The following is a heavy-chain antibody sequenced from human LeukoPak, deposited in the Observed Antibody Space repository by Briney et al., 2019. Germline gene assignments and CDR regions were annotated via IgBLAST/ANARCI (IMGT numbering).Heavy chain of an antibody. Sequence: GGSLRRSCAASGFTVSSNYMSWVRQAPGKGLEWVSVIYSGGRTYYADSVKGRFTISRDNSKDTLYLQMNSLRAEDTAVYYCARSLAIESYVSCYFDHWGQGTLVTVSS. CDR2: IYSGGRT. CDR1: GFTVSSNY. CDR3: ARSLAIESYVSCYFDH. D-gene: IGHD1-26*01. J-gene: IGHJ4*02. V-gene: IGHV3-53*01.